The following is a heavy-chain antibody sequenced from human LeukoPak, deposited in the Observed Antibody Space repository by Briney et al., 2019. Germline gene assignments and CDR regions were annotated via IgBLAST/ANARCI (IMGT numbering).Heavy chain of an antibody. Sequence: PSETLSLTCAVYGGXLSGYYRSWIRQPPGKGLQWIGEINHSGSTYYNPSLKSRVTISVDTSKNQFSLKLISVTAADTAVYYCARNFQYFDLPDYWGQGTLVTVSS. CDR1: GGXLSGYY. V-gene: IGHV4-34*01. CDR3: ARNFQYFDLPDY. D-gene: IGHD2/OR15-2a*01. CDR2: INHSGST. J-gene: IGHJ4*02.